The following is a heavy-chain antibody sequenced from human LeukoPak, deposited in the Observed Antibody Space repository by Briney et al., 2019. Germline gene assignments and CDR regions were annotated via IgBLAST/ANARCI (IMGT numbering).Heavy chain of an antibody. CDR3: ARVSSSDWYNDRGAFDI. V-gene: IGHV3-74*01. CDR1: GFTFSSYW. J-gene: IGHJ3*02. CDR2: INSDGSST. D-gene: IGHD6-19*01. Sequence: TGGSLRLSCAASGFTFSSYWMHWVRQAPGKGLVWVSRINSDGSSTSYADSVKGRFTISRDNAKNTLYLQMDSLRAEDTAVYYCARVSSSDWYNDRGAFDIWGQGTMVTVSS.